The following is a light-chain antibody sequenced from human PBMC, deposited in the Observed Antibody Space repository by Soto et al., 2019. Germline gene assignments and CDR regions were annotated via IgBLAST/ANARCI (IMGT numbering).Light chain of an antibody. Sequence: DIQMTQSPSSVSSSIGDTVSIACRATHGISSWLAWYQQKAGKAPQLLIYAASRLQRGVPSRFSGGGSGTHYTLTIDYLQPEDFATYYCPQINRFPIAFGYRTRLEIK. CDR3: PQINRFPIA. V-gene: IGKV1-12*01. J-gene: IGKJ5*01. CDR2: AAS. CDR1: HGISSW.